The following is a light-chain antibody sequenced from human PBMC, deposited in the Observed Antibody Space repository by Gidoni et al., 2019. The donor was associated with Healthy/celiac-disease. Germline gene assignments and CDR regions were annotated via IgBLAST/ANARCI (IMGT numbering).Light chain of an antibody. Sequence: AIQLTQSPSSLSASVGDRVTITCRGSQGISSALAWYQQKPGKAPKLLIYDASSLESGVPSRFSGSGSGTDFTITISSMQPEDFATYYCQQFNSYLWTFGQGTKVEIK. J-gene: IGKJ1*01. V-gene: IGKV1-13*02. CDR3: QQFNSYLWT. CDR2: DAS. CDR1: QGISSA.